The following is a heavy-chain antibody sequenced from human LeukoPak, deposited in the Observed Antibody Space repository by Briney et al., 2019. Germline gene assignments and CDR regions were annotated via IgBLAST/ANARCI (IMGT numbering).Heavy chain of an antibody. V-gene: IGHV4-39*01. D-gene: IGHD3/OR15-3a*01. CDR3: ARHRRTGYFPKTFDY. CDR2: INHSEST. J-gene: IGHJ4*02. Sequence: SETLSLTCTVSGGSISSSSYYWSWIRQPPGKGLEWIGEINHSESTNYNPSLKSRVTISVDTSKNQFSLKLSSVTAADTAVYYCARHRRTGYFPKTFDYWGQGTLVTVSS. CDR1: GGSISSSSYY.